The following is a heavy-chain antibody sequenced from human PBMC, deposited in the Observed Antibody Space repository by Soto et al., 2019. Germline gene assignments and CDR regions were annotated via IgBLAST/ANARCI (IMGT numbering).Heavy chain of an antibody. Sequence: GESLKISCKGSGYSFTSYWIGWVRQMPGKGLEWMGIIYPGDSDTRYSPSFQGQVAISADKSISTAYLQWSSLKASDTAMYYCARQRGGCYVSVYYYGMDVWGQGITVTVS. J-gene: IGHJ6*02. D-gene: IGHD2-21*01. V-gene: IGHV5-51*01. CDR2: IYPGDSDT. CDR1: GYSFTSYW. CDR3: ARQRGGCYVSVYYYGMDV.